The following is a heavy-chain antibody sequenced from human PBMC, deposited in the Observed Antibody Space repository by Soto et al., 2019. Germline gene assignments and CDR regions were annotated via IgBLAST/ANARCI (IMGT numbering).Heavy chain of an antibody. CDR1: GFPFTSYG. CDR2: ISYDGSDK. Sequence: QVQLVESGGGVVQPARSLRLSCAASGFPFTSYGMHWVREGPDKGLEWVEIISYDGSDKYYADSVKGRFTISRENSQNTLYLQMNSLRPEAKALYYCVEGPYYFGYRGQGTLVIFSS. V-gene: IGHV3-30*03. J-gene: IGHJ4*02. CDR3: VEGPYYFGY.